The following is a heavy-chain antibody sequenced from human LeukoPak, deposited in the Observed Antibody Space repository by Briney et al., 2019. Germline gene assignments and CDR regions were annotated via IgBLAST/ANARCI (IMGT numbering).Heavy chain of an antibody. V-gene: IGHV1-8*01. J-gene: IGHJ5*02. CDR3: ARDCSSSWYYWFDP. D-gene: IGHD6-13*01. CDR1: GYTFTSYD. Sequence: SVKVSCKASGYTFTSYDINWVRQATGQGLEWMGWMNPNSGNTGYAQKFQGRVTMTRNTSISTAYMELSSLISEDTAVYYCARDCSSSWYYWFDPWGQGTLVTVSS. CDR2: MNPNSGNT.